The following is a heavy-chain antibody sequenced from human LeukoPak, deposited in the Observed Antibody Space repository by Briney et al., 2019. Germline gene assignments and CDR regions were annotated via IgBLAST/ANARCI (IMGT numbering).Heavy chain of an antibody. J-gene: IGHJ6*02. Sequence: PGGSLRLSCAASGFTVSNNYMSWVRQTPGKGLEWVSAIYSGGSTYNADSVKGRFTISRDNSKNTLYLQMNSLRAEDTAVYYCAGCSSFYYYYGMDVWGQGTTVTVSS. V-gene: IGHV3-53*01. CDR2: IYSGGST. CDR3: AGCSSFYYYYGMDV. CDR1: GFTVSNNY. D-gene: IGHD6-19*01.